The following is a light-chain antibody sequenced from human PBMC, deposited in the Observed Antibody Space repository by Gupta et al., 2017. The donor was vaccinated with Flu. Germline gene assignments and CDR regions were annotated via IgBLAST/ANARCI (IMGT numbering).Light chain of an antibody. V-gene: IGKV2-28*01. CDR3: MQARQTPPT. CDR1: QSLLYSNGYNY. Sequence: DIVMTQSPLSLPVTPGEPASISCRSSQSLLYSNGYNYLDWYLQKPGQSPQLLIYLGSNRASGVPDRFSGSGSGTDFTLKISRVEAEDVGVYYCMQARQTPPTFGQGTKVEIK. J-gene: IGKJ1*01. CDR2: LGS.